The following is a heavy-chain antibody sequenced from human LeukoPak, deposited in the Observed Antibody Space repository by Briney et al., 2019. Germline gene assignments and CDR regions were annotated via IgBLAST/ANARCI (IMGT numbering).Heavy chain of an antibody. Sequence: SGTLSLTCTVSGGSITGYYWNWIRQPAGQGLEWLGRVYSSGVGNYNPSLTSRVTMSVDTSKNQFSLKLTSLTAADTAVYYCAREEFLHEIDSSGYFVYWGQGTLVTVSS. D-gene: IGHD3-22*01. CDR3: AREEFLHEIDSSGYFVY. CDR2: VYSSGVG. V-gene: IGHV4-4*07. J-gene: IGHJ4*02. CDR1: GGSITGYY.